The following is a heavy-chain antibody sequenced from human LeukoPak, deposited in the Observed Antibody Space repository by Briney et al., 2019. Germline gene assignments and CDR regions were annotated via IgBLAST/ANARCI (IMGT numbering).Heavy chain of an antibody. D-gene: IGHD3-9*01. CDR3: AVGSFDWLPLLDY. CDR2: TYHSGIT. Sequence: SSETLSLTCTVSGYSIRSGFYWGWIRQSPGKGLEWIGNTYHSGITYYTPSLKSRVTISVDTSKNQFYLKLSSVTAADTAVYARAVGSFDWLPLLDYWGQGTLVTVSS. V-gene: IGHV4-38-2*02. CDR1: GYSIRSGFY. J-gene: IGHJ4*02.